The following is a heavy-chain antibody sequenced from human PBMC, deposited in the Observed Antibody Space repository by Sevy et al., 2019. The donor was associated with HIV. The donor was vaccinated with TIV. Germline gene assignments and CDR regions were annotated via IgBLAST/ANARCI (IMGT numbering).Heavy chain of an antibody. CDR1: GLTFNNAW. CDR3: TTKHGFWSGYYYFDY. CDR2: IKSKTDGGTT. J-gene: IGHJ4*02. D-gene: IGHD3-3*01. Sequence: GGSLRLSCAASGLTFNNAWVTWVRQAPGMGLEWVGRIKSKTDGGTTDYAAPVKSRFTISRDDSKNTLYLQMNSLKTEDTAVYYCTTKHGFWSGYYYFDYWGQGTLVTVSS. V-gene: IGHV3-15*01.